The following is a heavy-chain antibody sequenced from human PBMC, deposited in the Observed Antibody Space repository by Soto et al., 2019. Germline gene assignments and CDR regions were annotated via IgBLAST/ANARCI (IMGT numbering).Heavy chain of an antibody. CDR1: RYTFTSYA. D-gene: IGHD2-15*01. J-gene: IGHJ4*02. CDR2: INAGNGNT. Sequence: ASVKVSCKASRYTFTSYAMHWVRQAPGQRLEWMGWINAGNGNTKYSQKFQGRVTITRDTSASTAYMELSSLRSEDTAVYYCARDPGYCSGGSCYFPRAFDYWGQGTLVTVSS. CDR3: ARDPGYCSGGSCYFPRAFDY. V-gene: IGHV1-3*01.